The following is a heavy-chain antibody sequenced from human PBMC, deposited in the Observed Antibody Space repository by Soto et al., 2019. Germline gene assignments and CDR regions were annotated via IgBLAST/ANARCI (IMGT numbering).Heavy chain of an antibody. D-gene: IGHD4-17*01. CDR2: ISGSGGST. Sequence: EVQLLESGGGLVQPGGSLRLSCAASGVTFSSYAMNWVRQAPGKGLEWVSVISGSGGSTYYADSVKGRFTSSRANPKHTLYTQMNILSAEDTAVSYFSTRTVGCHFDLWGSGTLVTVSS. CDR1: GVTFSSYA. V-gene: IGHV3-23*01. J-gene: IGHJ2*01. CDR3: STRTVGCHFDL.